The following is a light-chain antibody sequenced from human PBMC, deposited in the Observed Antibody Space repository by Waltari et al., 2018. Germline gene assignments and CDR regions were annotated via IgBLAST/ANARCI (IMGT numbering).Light chain of an antibody. J-gene: IGKJ1*01. V-gene: IGKV3-20*01. CDR3: QKYGTRPAK. CDR2: DAS. CDR1: QSVGRT. Sequence: VLTQSPGTLSLSPGDRSTLSCRASQSVGRTLAWYQQRPGQAPRLLIYDASSRATGIPDRFSGSGSGTDFSLTISRLEPEDFAVYYCQKYGTRPAKFGQGTKVEVK.